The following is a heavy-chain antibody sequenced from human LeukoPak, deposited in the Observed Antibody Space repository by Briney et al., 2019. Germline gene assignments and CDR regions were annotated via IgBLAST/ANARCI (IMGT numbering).Heavy chain of an antibody. J-gene: IGHJ5*02. V-gene: IGHV4-59*01. CDR2: IYYSGST. Sequence: SETLSLTCTVSGGSISSYYWSWIRQPPGKGLEWIGYIYYSGSTNYNPSLKSRVTISVDTSKNQFSLKLSSVTAADMAVYYCARVVSGDYERWFDPWGQGTLVTVSS. CDR3: ARVVSGDYERWFDP. D-gene: IGHD4-17*01. CDR1: GGSISSYY.